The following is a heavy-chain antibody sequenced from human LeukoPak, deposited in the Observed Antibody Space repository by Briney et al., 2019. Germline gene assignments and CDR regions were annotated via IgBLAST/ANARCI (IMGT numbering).Heavy chain of an antibody. CDR1: GYSLTELS. Sequence: ASVKVSCKVSGYSLTELSMHWVRQAPGKGLEWMGGFDPEDGETIYAQKFQGRVTMTEDTSTDTAYMELSSLSSEDTAVYYCATSIVVVPAALKRLFDYWGQGTLVTVSS. V-gene: IGHV1-24*01. J-gene: IGHJ4*02. D-gene: IGHD2-2*01. CDR2: FDPEDGET. CDR3: ATSIVVVPAALKRLFDY.